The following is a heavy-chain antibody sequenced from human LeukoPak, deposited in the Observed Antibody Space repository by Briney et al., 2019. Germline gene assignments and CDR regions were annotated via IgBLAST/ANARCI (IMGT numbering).Heavy chain of an antibody. CDR3: ARGSSGGIQLWFRSWFDP. Sequence: SETLSRTCAVYGGSFSGYYWSWIRQPPGKGLEWIGEINHSGSTNYNPSLKSRVTISVDTSKNQFSLKLSSVTAADTAVYYCARGSSGGIQLWFRSWFDPWGQGTLVTVSS. J-gene: IGHJ5*02. V-gene: IGHV4-34*01. CDR1: GGSFSGYY. D-gene: IGHD5-18*01. CDR2: INHSGST.